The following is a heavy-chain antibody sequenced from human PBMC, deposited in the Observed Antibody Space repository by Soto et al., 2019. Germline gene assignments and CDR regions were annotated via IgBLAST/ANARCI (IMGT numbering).Heavy chain of an antibody. V-gene: IGHV3-30-3*01. J-gene: IGHJ6*02. Sequence: GGSLRLSCAASGFTFSSYAMHWVRQAPGKGLEWVAVISYDGSNKYYADSVKGRFTISRENSKNTLYLQMNSLRAEDTAVYYCAREPLKDYDHPGYYYGMDVWGQGTTVTVSS. CDR2: ISYDGSNK. D-gene: IGHD3-22*01. CDR1: GFTFSSYA. CDR3: AREPLKDYDHPGYYYGMDV.